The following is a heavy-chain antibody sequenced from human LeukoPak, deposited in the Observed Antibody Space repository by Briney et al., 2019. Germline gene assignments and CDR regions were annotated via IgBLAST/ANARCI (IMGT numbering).Heavy chain of an antibody. CDR1: GGSFRDYY. J-gene: IGHJ6*02. CDR3: ARLPPPTVGPNPLDYGMDV. V-gene: IGHV4-34*01. Sequence: SETLSLTCAVYGGSFRDYYWKGVRQSPGKGLKWIGEINHSGSYNYNPSLKSRVTISVDTSKNHFSLRLSSVTAADTAVYYCARLPPPTVGPNPLDYGMDVWGQGTTVTVSS. CDR2: INHSGSY. D-gene: IGHD4-11*01.